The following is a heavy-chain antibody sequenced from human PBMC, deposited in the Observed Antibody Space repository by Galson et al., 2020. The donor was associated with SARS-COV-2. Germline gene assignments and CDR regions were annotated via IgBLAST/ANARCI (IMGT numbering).Heavy chain of an antibody. V-gene: IGHV3-30*04. CDR2: ISYDGSNK. CDR3: ARSGRGYHDAFDI. D-gene: IGHD3-3*01. Sequence: GGSLRLSCAASGFTFSSYAMHWVRQAPGKGLEWVAVISYDGSNKYYADSVKGRFTISRDNSKNTLYLQMNSLRAEDTAVYYCARSGRGYHDAFDIWGQGTMVTFSS. J-gene: IGHJ3*02. CDR1: GFTFSSYA.